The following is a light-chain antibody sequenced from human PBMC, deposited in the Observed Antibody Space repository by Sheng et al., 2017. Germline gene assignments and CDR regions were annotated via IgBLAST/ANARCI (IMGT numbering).Light chain of an antibody. J-gene: IGKJ1*01. CDR2: KAS. CDR3: QQYNSYSWT. V-gene: IGKV1-5*03. Sequence: DIQMTQSPSTLSASVGDRVTITCRASQSISNWLAWYQQKPGKAPNLLIYKASSLESGVPSTFSGSGSGTEFTLTISSLQPDDFATYYCQQYNSYSWTFGQGTKVEIK. CDR1: QSISNW.